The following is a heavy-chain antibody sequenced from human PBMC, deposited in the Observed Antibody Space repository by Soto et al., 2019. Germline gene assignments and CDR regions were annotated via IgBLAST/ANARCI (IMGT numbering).Heavy chain of an antibody. CDR1: GGSITSHY. CDR2: IHHSGST. J-gene: IGHJ6*02. CDR3: ARQGFGQLHGLVDV. Sequence: QVQLQESGPGLVKPSETLSLTCSVSGGSITSHYCSWFRQPPGKGLEWIGYIHHSGSTSYNPSLKSRVTMSVDRSKNHCSLKVNSVTAADTALYYCARQGFGQLHGLVDVWGPGTTVTVSS. V-gene: IGHV4-59*08. D-gene: IGHD3-10*01.